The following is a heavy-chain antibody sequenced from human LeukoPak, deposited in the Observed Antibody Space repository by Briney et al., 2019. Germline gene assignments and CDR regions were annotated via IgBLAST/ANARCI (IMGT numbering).Heavy chain of an antibody. V-gene: IGHV1-18*01. CDR1: GYTFTSYG. J-gene: IGHJ4*02. CDR2: ISAYNGNT. D-gene: IGHD3-22*01. Sequence: ASVTVSCKASGYTFTSYGMSWVRQAPGQGLEWMGWISAYNGNTYYAQNLQGRVTMTTDTSTSTAYMELRSLRSDDTAVYYCARDLRNYYDSGGYYSDCFDSWGQGTLVTVSS. CDR3: ARDLRNYYDSGGYYSDCFDS.